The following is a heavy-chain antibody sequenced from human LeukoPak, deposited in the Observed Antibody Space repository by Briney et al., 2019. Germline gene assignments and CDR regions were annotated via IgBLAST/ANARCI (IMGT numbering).Heavy chain of an antibody. V-gene: IGHV4-59*01. D-gene: IGHD3-10*01. Sequence: SETLSLICTVSGGSISSYYWSWIRQPPGKGLEWIGYIYYSGSTNYNPSLKSRVTISVDTSKNQFSLKLSSVTAADTAVYYCASSKVRGVIRALDYWGQGTLVTVSS. CDR2: IYYSGST. CDR3: ASSKVRGVIRALDY. J-gene: IGHJ4*02. CDR1: GGSISSYY.